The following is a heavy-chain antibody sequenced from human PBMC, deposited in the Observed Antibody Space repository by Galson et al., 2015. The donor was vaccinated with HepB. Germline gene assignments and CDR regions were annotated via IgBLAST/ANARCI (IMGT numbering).Heavy chain of an antibody. V-gene: IGHV1-24*01. Sequence: SVKVSCKVSGYTLTELSMHWVRQAPGKGLEWMGGFDPEDGETIYAQKFQGRVTMTEDTSTDTAYMELSSLRSEDTAVYYCATGELELRGAFDIWGQGTMVTVSS. CDR1: GYTLTELS. J-gene: IGHJ3*02. CDR2: FDPEDGET. D-gene: IGHD1-7*01. CDR3: ATGELELRGAFDI.